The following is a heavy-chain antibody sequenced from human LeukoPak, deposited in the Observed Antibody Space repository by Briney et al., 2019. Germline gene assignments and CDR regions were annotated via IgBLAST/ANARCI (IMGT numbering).Heavy chain of an antibody. CDR3: ARGNRVGDGYNQRFDY. CDR1: GGSISSHY. CDR2: IYYSGST. D-gene: IGHD5-24*01. Sequence: SETLSLTCTVSGGSISSHYWSWIRQPPGKGPEWIGYIYYSGSTNYNPSLKSRVTISVDTSKNQFSLKLSSVTAADTAVYYCARGNRVGDGYNQRFDYWGQGTLVTVSS. V-gene: IGHV4-59*11. J-gene: IGHJ4*02.